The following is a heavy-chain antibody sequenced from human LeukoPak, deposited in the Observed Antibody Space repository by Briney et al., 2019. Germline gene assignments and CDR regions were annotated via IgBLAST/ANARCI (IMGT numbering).Heavy chain of an antibody. CDR1: GFSFSTYW. Sequence: QPGGSLRLSCAASGFSFSTYWMSWVRQTPEKGLEWVARIKQDGSEKHYVDSVKGRFTISRDNAKNSVYLQMNTLRAEDTAVYYCARYIETPRRDLDYWGQGTLVTVSS. V-gene: IGHV3-7*01. CDR3: ARYIETPRRDLDY. J-gene: IGHJ4*02. CDR2: IKQDGSEK. D-gene: IGHD4-23*01.